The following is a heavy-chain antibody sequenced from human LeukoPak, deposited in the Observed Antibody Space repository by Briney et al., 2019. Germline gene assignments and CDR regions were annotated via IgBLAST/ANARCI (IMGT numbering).Heavy chain of an antibody. CDR1: GFTVSSNY. V-gene: IGHV3-53*01. J-gene: IGHJ4*02. Sequence: PGGSLRLSCAAFGFTVSSNYMSWVRHAPRKGLELVSVIYSGGSTYYADSVKGRFTISRDNSKNTLYLQMNSLRAEDTAVYYCARGLQTFDYWGQGTLVTVSS. CDR2: IYSGGST. CDR3: ARGLQTFDY.